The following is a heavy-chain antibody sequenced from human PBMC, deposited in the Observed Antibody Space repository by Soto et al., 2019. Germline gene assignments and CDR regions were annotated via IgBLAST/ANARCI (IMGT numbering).Heavy chain of an antibody. D-gene: IGHD1-1*01. CDR2: IWSDGTHK. Sequence: PGGSLRLSCTASGFSFSNSAMHWVRQAPGKGLEWVALIWSDGTHKYYADSVKGRFSVSRDNLKSTLFLQINALRAGDTAVYYCVTSVMPTTPNQPPWAPSTDYWGQGTLVTVSS. V-gene: IGHV3-33*01. CDR3: VTSVMPTTPNQPPWAPSTDY. CDR1: GFSFSNSA. J-gene: IGHJ4*02.